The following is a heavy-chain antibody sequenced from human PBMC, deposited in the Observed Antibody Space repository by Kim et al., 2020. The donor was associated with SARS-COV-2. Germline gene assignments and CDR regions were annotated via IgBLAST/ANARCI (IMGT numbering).Heavy chain of an antibody. CDR1: GFTFSSYA. V-gene: IGHV3-23*01. CDR2: ISDSGYTT. Sequence: GGSLRLSCAASGFTFSSYAMSWVRQAPGKGLEWVSAISDSGYTTYYADSVKGRFTISRDNSKNTLYLQVNSLRGDDTAVYFCAKPREGWLRLQADLFDYWGQGTLVTVSS. CDR3: AKPREGWLRLQADLFDY. D-gene: IGHD5-12*01. J-gene: IGHJ4*02.